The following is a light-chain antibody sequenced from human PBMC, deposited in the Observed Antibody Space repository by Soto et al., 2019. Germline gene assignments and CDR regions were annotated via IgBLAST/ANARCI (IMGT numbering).Light chain of an antibody. V-gene: IGLV2-23*02. CDR2: EVS. CDR1: RSDVGSYIL. CDR3: CSYAGSATYV. J-gene: IGLJ1*01. Sequence: QSALTQPASVSGSPGQSSTISCAGTRSDVGSYILVSWYQQLPGKAPKVLIYEVSKRPSGVSDRFSGSKSGNTASLTISGLQAEDEADYYCCSYAGSATYVFGKGTKVTVL.